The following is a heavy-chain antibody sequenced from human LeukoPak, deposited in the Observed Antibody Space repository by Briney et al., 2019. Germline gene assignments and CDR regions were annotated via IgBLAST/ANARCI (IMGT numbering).Heavy chain of an antibody. CDR1: GFTFSSYG. D-gene: IGHD2-2*01. J-gene: IGHJ6*04. V-gene: IGHV3-33*01. CDR2: IWYDGSNK. CDR3: ARDLVDCSSTSCYCCYYYYGMDV. Sequence: PGRSLRPSCAASGFTFSSYGMHWVRQAPGKGLEWVAVIWYDGSNKYYADSVKGRFTISRDNSKNTLYLQMNSLRAEDTAVYYCARDLVDCSSTSCYCCYYYYGMDVWGKGTTVTVSS.